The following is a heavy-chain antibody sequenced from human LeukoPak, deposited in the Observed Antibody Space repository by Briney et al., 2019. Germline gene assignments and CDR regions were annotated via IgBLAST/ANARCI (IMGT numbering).Heavy chain of an antibody. CDR2: IYTSGST. CDR1: GGSISSYY. Sequence: PSETLSLTCTVSGGSISSYYWSWIRQPAGKGLEWIGRIYTSGSTNYNPSLKSRVTMSVDTSKNQFSLKLSSVTAADTAVYYCARVTYDSSGYYPDAFDIWGQGTMVTVSS. J-gene: IGHJ3*02. V-gene: IGHV4-4*07. CDR3: ARVTYDSSGYYPDAFDI. D-gene: IGHD3-22*01.